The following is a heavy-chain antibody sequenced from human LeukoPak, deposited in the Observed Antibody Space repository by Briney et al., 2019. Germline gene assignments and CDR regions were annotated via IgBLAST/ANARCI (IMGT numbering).Heavy chain of an antibody. V-gene: IGHV4-39*01. D-gene: IGHD2-2*01. J-gene: IGHJ3*01. CDR2: IYYSGST. CDR3: ARQPLNCSTTSCYAFDV. CDR1: GGSISSSSYY. Sequence: PSETLSLTCTVSGGSISSSSYYWGWIRQPPGKGLEWIGSIYYSGSTYYNPSLKSRVTISVDTSKNQFSLKLSSVTAADTAVYYCARQPLNCSTTSCYAFDVWGQGTMVTVSS.